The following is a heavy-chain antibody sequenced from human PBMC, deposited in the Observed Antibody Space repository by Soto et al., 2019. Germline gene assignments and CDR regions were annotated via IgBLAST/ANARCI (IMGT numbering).Heavy chain of an antibody. CDR1: GGSINNYY. Sequence: QVQLQESGPGLVKPSETLSLSCTVSGGSINNYYWSWIRQSPGKGLEWIGYISYIGTTNYNPSPKSRVTMPVDPSKNQFSLRLSSVTAADTAVYYCARGVGGYRRDGVDLWGQVTMVTVSS. CDR3: ARGVGGYRRDGVDL. V-gene: IGHV4-59*01. CDR2: ISYIGTT. D-gene: IGHD1-26*01. J-gene: IGHJ3*01.